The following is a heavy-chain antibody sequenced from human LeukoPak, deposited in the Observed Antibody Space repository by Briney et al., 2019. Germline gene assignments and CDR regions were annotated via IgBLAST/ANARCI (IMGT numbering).Heavy chain of an antibody. V-gene: IGHV3-23*01. Sequence: PGGSLRLSCEASGFTFSDSAMSWVRQASGRGLEWVSLISASGGNSYYADSVKGRFTVSRDSSKNTLHLQMSSLRAEDTAVYYCARDIELSCWGQGTLVTVSS. J-gene: IGHJ4*02. CDR1: GFTFSDSA. CDR3: ARDIELSC. CDR2: ISASGGNS. D-gene: IGHD1-26*01.